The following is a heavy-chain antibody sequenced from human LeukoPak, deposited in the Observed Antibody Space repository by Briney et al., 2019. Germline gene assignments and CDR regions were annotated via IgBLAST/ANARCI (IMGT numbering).Heavy chain of an antibody. D-gene: IGHD6-6*01. CDR1: GFTFSSYS. V-gene: IGHV3-21*01. J-gene: IGHJ4*02. Sequence: PGGSLRLSCAASGFTFSSYSMKWVRQASGKGLEWVSSISSSSSYIYYADSVKGRFTISRDNAKNSLYLQMNSLRAEDTAVYYCARDKHSSSTFDYWGQGTLVTVSS. CDR3: ARDKHSSSTFDY. CDR2: ISSSSSYI.